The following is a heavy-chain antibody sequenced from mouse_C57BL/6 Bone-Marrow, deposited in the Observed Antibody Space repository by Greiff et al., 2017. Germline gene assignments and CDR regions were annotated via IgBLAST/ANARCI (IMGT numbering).Heavy chain of an antibody. CDR2: ISNLAYSI. CDR3: ARLPPDYAMDY. V-gene: IGHV5-15*04. Sequence: EVMLVESGGGLVQPGGSLKLSCAASGFTFSDYGMAWVRQAPRKGPEWVAFISNLAYSIYYADTVTGRFTISRENAKNTLYLEMSSLRSEDTAMYYCARLPPDYAMDYWGQGTSVTVSS. CDR1: GFTFSDYG. J-gene: IGHJ4*01.